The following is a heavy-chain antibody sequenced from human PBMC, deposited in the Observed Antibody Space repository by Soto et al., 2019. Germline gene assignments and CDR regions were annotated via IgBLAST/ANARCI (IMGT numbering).Heavy chain of an antibody. D-gene: IGHD3-16*02. V-gene: IGHV4-34*01. Sequence: PSETLSLTCAVYGGSFSGYYWSWIRQPPGKGLEWIGEINHSGSTNYNPSLKSRVTISVDTSKNQFSLKLSSVTAADTAVYYCARGAPNYDYIWGSYRYPSAHYFDYWGQGTLVTVSS. CDR2: INHSGST. CDR3: ARGAPNYDYIWGSYRYPSAHYFDY. CDR1: GGSFSGYY. J-gene: IGHJ4*02.